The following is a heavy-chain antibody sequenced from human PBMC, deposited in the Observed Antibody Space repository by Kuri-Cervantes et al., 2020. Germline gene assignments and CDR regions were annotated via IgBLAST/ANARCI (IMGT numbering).Heavy chain of an antibody. D-gene: IGHD3-9*01. V-gene: IGHV4-34*01. J-gene: IGHJ2*01. CDR3: ARDYDILTGYQNWYFDL. CDR1: GGSFSGYY. Sequence: GSLRLSCAVYGGSFSGYYWSWIRQPPGKGLEWIGEINHSGSTNYNPSLKSRVTISVDTSKNQFSLKPSSVTAADTAVYYCARDYDILTGYQNWYFDLWGRGTLVTVSS. CDR2: INHSGST.